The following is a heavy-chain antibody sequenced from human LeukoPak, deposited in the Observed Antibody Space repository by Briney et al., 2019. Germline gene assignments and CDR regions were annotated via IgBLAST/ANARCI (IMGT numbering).Heavy chain of an antibody. CDR3: VALVGATWADY. J-gene: IGHJ4*02. CDR1: RFTFSSYS. Sequence: GSLRLSCAASRFTFSSYSMNWVRQAPGKGLEWVSSISSSSSYIYYADSVKGRFTISRDNAKNSLYLQMNSLRAEDTAVYYCVALVGATWADYWGQGTLVTVSS. V-gene: IGHV3-21*01. CDR2: ISSSSSYI. D-gene: IGHD1-26*01.